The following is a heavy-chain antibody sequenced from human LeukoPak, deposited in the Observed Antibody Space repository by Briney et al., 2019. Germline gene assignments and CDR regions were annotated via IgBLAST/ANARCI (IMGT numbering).Heavy chain of an antibody. CDR3: ARESMAARKSVY. CDR1: GGSISSSSYY. V-gene: IGHV4-39*02. J-gene: IGHJ4*02. Sequence: KPSETLSLTCSVSGGSISSSSYYWGWIRQPPGKRLEWIGSIYYSGSTYYNPSLKSRVTISVDTSKNQFSLKLSSVTAADTAVYYCARESMAARKSVYWGQGTLVTVSS. D-gene: IGHD6-6*01. CDR2: IYYSGST.